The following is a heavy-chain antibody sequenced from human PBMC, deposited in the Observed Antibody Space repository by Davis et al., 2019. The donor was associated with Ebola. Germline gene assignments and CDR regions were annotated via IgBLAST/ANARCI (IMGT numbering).Heavy chain of an antibody. V-gene: IGHV3-72*01. Sequence: GGSLRLSCAASGFSFTSYSMDWVRQAPGKGLEWVGRTRNKANSYTTEYAASVKGRFTISRDDSKNSLYLQMNSLKTEDTAVYYCARESGNWNYGLVWFDPWGQGTLVTVSS. J-gene: IGHJ5*02. D-gene: IGHD1-7*01. CDR3: ARESGNWNYGLVWFDP. CDR1: GFSFTSYS. CDR2: TRNKANSYTT.